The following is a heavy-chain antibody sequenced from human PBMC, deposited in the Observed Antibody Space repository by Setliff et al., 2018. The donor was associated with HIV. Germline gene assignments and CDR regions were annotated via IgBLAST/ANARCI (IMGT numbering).Heavy chain of an antibody. CDR2: IDPSGGST. J-gene: IGHJ3*01. D-gene: IGHD2-21*01. CDR1: GFTFSNFG. Sequence: GGSLRLSCVASGFTFSNFGMSWVRQAPGKGLEWVSGIDPSGGSTSYADSVKGRFTISRDDSKNTLYLQMNSLRAEDTALYYCARGQFRLRPDSLDLWGQGTLVTVSS. CDR3: ARGQFRLRPDSLDL. V-gene: IGHV3-23*01.